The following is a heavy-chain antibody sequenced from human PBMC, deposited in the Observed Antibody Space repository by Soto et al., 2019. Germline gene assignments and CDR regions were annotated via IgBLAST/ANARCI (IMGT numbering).Heavy chain of an antibody. D-gene: IGHD3-10*01. CDR2: ISGSGGST. CDR3: AKPVLAETYYYGSGLDY. Sequence: WGSLRLSCAASGFTFSSYAMSWVRQAPGKGLEWVSAISGSGGSTYYADSVKGRFTISRDNSKNTLYLQMNSLRAEDTAVYYCAKPVLAETYYYGSGLDYWGHGTLVTVSS. J-gene: IGHJ4*01. V-gene: IGHV3-23*01. CDR1: GFTFSSYA.